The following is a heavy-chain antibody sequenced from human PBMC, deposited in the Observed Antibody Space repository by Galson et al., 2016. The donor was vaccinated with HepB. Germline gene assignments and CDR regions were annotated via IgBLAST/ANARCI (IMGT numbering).Heavy chain of an antibody. J-gene: IGHJ3*02. D-gene: IGHD2-15*01. CDR3: ARDWYCSAGSCDDTFDI. CDR1: GYTFTSYG. V-gene: IGHV1-18*01. CDR2: ISTYDGDT. Sequence: SVKVSCKASGYTFTSYGISWVRQAPGQGLEWMGWISTYDGDTNYAQNLQGRVTMTTDTSTTTAYMELRSLRSDDTAMYYRARDWYCSAGSCDDTFDIWGQGTMVTVSS.